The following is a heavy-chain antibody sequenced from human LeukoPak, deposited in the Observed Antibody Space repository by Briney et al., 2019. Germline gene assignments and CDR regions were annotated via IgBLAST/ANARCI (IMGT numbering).Heavy chain of an antibody. J-gene: IGHJ5*02. D-gene: IGHD6-19*01. CDR3: ARDKRSSSGENWFDP. CDR1: GDTFTAYY. CDR2: INPNSGDT. Sequence: ASVKVSCKASGDTFTAYYIHLVRQAPGQGLEWMGWINPNSGDTNHAQKFQGRVTMTRDTSVSTVYMELSRLTSDDTAVYYCARDKRSSSGENWFDPWGQGTLVTVSS. V-gene: IGHV1-2*02.